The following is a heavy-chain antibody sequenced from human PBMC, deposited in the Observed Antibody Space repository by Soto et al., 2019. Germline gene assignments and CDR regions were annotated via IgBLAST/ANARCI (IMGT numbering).Heavy chain of an antibody. J-gene: IGHJ6*02. CDR1: GFTFSGSA. Sequence: PGGSLRLSCAASGFTFSGSAMHWVRQASGKGLEWVGRIRSKANSYATAYAASVKGRFTISRDDSKNTAYLQMNSLKTEDTAVYYCTCFDFWSGYHLSHYGMDVWGQGTTVTVSS. CDR3: TCFDFWSGYHLSHYGMDV. CDR2: IRSKANSYAT. V-gene: IGHV3-73*01. D-gene: IGHD3-3*01.